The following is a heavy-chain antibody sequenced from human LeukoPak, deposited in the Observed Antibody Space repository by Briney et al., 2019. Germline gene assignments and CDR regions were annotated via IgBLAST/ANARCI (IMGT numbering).Heavy chain of an antibody. CDR2: IWYDGSNK. Sequence: PGGSLRLSCAASGFTFSSYGMHWVRQAPGKGLEWVAVIWYDGSNKYYADSVKGRFTISRDNSKNTLYLQMNSLRAEDTAVYYCARDCSVTGYYPCDAKGDFDYWGQGTLVTVSS. CDR1: GFTFSSYG. J-gene: IGHJ4*02. CDR3: ARDCSVTGYYPCDAKGDFDY. D-gene: IGHD3-9*01. V-gene: IGHV3-33*01.